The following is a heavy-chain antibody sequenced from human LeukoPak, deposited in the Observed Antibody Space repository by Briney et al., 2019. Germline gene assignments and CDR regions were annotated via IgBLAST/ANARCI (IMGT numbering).Heavy chain of an antibody. CDR2: ISSSSSYI. Sequence: GGSQRLSCAASGFTFSSYSMNWVRQAPGKGLEWVSSISSSSSYIYYADSVKGRFTISRDNAKNSLYLQMNSLRAEDTAVYYCARYDYGDYDSRDAFDIWGQGTMVTVSS. V-gene: IGHV3-21*01. CDR1: GFTFSSYS. J-gene: IGHJ3*02. CDR3: ARYDYGDYDSRDAFDI. D-gene: IGHD4-17*01.